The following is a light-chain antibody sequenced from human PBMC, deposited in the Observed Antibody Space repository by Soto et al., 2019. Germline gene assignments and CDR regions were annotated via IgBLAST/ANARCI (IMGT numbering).Light chain of an antibody. CDR1: QTLVYSDGNTY. V-gene: IGKV2-30*01. CDR3: LQGTHWPRT. CDR2: KVS. J-gene: IGKJ1*01. Sequence: DVVMTHSPLSLPVTLGEPASISCRSRQTLVYSDGNTYLNWFQQRSGQSPRRLIYKVSNRDSGVPDRFSGSGSGANFTLNISRVEPEDVGVYYCLQGTHWPRTFGKGTKVDIK.